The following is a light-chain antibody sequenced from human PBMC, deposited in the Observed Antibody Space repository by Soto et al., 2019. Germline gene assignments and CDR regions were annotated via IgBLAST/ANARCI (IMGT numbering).Light chain of an antibody. V-gene: IGKV1-5*03. CDR2: KAS. J-gene: IGKJ4*01. Sequence: DIQMTQSPSTLSASVGDRVTITCRASQSISSWLAWYQQKPGKAPKLLIYKASSLESGVPSRFSGSGSGTEFTLSISSLQPDDFAAYYCQQYNSYPLTFGGGTKVEIK. CDR3: QQYNSYPLT. CDR1: QSISSW.